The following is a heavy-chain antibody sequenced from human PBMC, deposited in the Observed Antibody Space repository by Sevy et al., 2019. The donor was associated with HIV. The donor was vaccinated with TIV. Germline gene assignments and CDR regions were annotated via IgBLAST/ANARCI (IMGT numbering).Heavy chain of an antibody. D-gene: IGHD3-10*01. Sequence: GGSLRLSCAASGFTFSDYTIHWVRQAPGKGLEWVSVISYDGSRTSYADSVKGRFTISRDNSKNTLFLQMNSLRAEDTAVYYCTRVRGLLGWFGSWGQGTLVTVSS. V-gene: IGHV3-30*04. CDR3: TRVRGLLGWFGS. CDR2: ISYDGSRT. CDR1: GFTFSDYT. J-gene: IGHJ5*01.